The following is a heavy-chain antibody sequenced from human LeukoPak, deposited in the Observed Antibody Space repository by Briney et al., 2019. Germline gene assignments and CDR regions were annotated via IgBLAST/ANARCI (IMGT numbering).Heavy chain of an antibody. J-gene: IGHJ6*02. CDR1: GFIFSSYG. V-gene: IGHV3-30*02. CDR3: AKDIGGGRFNYGMDV. Sequence: PGGSLRLSCASSGFIFSSYGMYWVRQAPGKGLEWVALIRYDGSNKYYADSVKGRFTISRDNSKNTLYLQMNSLRGEDTATYYCAKDIGGGRFNYGMDVWGQGTTVTVSS. CDR2: IRYDGSNK. D-gene: IGHD6-19*01.